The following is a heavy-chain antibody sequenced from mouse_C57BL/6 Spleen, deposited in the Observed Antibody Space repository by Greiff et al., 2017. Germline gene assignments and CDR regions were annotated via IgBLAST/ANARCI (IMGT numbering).Heavy chain of an antibody. CDR2: IYPGDGDT. D-gene: IGHD1-1*01. V-gene: IGHV1-82*01. J-gene: IGHJ2*01. CDR3: ARGEPTTVVATDY. Sequence: QVQLQQSGPELVKPGASVKISCKASGYAFSSSWMNWVKQRPGKGLEWIGRIYPGDGDTNYNGKFKGKATLTADKSSSTAYMQLSSLTSEDSAVYFGARGEPTTVVATDYWGQGTTLTVSS. CDR1: GYAFSSSW.